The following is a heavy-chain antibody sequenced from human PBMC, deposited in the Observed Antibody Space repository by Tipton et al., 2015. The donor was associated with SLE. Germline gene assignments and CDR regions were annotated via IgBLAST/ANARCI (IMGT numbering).Heavy chain of an antibody. D-gene: IGHD2-15*01. Sequence: TLSLTCVVYGGSFSGYFWSWIRQPPGKGLAWIGEINHSGRTNYNPSLKRRVTISGDTSKNQISLRLTSVTAADTAVYYCARQNGYSDGGFTYGAAVVGLLDSWGPGTLVTVSS. CDR2: INHSGRT. J-gene: IGHJ4*02. CDR1: GGSFSGYF. CDR3: ARQNGYSDGGFTYGAAVVGLLDS. V-gene: IGHV4-34*01.